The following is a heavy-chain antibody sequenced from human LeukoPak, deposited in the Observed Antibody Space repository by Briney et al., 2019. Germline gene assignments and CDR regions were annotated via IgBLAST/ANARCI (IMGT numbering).Heavy chain of an antibody. Sequence: PSETLSLTCAVYGGSFSGYYWSWSRQPPGKGLEWIGEINHSGSTNYNPSLKSRVTISVDTSKNQFSLKLSSVTAADTAVYYCARVPRIAARPPYYYYMDVWGEGTTVTVSS. J-gene: IGHJ6*03. CDR1: GGSFSGYY. V-gene: IGHV4-34*01. CDR2: INHSGST. D-gene: IGHD6-6*01. CDR3: ARVPRIAARPPYYYYMDV.